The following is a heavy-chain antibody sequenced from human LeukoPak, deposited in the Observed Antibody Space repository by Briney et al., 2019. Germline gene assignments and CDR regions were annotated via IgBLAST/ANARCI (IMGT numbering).Heavy chain of an antibody. CDR1: GYTFTGYY. CDR3: ARGYYDILTGYYKNYFDY. CDR2: INPNSGGT. Sequence: ASVTVSCKASGYTFTGYYMHWVRQAPGQGLEWMGWINPNSGGTNYAQKFQGRVTMTRDTSISTAYMELSRLRSDDTAVYYCARGYYDILTGYYKNYFDYWGQGTLVTVSS. J-gene: IGHJ4*02. V-gene: IGHV1-2*02. D-gene: IGHD3-9*01.